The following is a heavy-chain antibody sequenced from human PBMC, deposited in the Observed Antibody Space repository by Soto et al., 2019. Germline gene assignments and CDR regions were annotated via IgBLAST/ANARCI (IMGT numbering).Heavy chain of an antibody. CDR1: GCTVRNYA. CDR3: ARDLYINWYYPLDS. CDR2: IIPIFGKA. Sequence: GASVKVSCKASGCTVRNYAFSCVRQAPGQGLEWMGGIIPIFGKANYEQRFQGRLTITADESTSTAYMELNSLRSEDTAVYFCARDLYINWYYPLDSWGQGTLVTVSS. D-gene: IGHD1-7*01. V-gene: IGHV1-69*13. J-gene: IGHJ4*02.